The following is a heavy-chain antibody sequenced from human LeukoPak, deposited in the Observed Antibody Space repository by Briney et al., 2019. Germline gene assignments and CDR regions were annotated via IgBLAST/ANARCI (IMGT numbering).Heavy chain of an antibody. CDR1: GFTFSSYS. D-gene: IGHD2/OR15-2a*01. Sequence: GGSLRLSCAASGFTFSSYSMNWVRQAPGKGLEWVSYISSSSSTIYYADSVKGRFTISRDNSKNTLYLQMNSLRAEDTAVYYCAKLSGGVQSNYFDYWGQGTLVTVSS. CDR2: ISSSSSTI. CDR3: AKLSGGVQSNYFDY. J-gene: IGHJ4*02. V-gene: IGHV3-48*01.